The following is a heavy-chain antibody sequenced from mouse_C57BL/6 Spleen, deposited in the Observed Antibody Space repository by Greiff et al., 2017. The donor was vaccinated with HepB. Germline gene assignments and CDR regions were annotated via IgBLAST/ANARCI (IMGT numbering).Heavy chain of an antibody. CDR2: ISYDGSN. Sequence: DVKLQESGPGLVKPSQSLSLTCSVTGYSITSGYYWNWIRQFPGNKLEWMGYISYDGSNNYNPSLKNRISITRDTSKNQFFLKLNSVTTEDTATYYCASPFYGSSLFAYWGQGTLVTVSA. CDR1: GYSITSGYY. J-gene: IGHJ3*01. V-gene: IGHV3-6*01. CDR3: ASPFYGSSLFAY. D-gene: IGHD1-1*01.